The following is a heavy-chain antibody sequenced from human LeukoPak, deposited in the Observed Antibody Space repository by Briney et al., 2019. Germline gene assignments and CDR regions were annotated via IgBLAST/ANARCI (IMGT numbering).Heavy chain of an antibody. CDR2: IYYSGST. Sequence: SETLSLTCTDSGDSISSSTYYCGWVRQPPGKGLEWIGNIYYSGSTYYNPSLKSRVTISVDTSKNQFSLKLSSVTAADTAVYYCAKTYGYNPFDYWGQGTLVTVSS. D-gene: IGHD5-24*01. CDR1: GDSISSSTYY. V-gene: IGHV4-39*01. CDR3: AKTYGYNPFDY. J-gene: IGHJ4*02.